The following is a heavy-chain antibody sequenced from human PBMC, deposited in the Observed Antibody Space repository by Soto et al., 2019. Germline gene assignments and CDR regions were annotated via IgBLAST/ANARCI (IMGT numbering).Heavy chain of an antibody. CDR2: IIPIFGTA. V-gene: IGHV1-69*13. CDR3: ARGLYCSGGSCYGGLNYYYGMDV. CDR1: GGTFSSYA. Sequence: SVKVSCKASGGTFSSYAIIWVRQAPGQGLEWMGGIIPIFGTANYAQKFQGRVTITADESTSTAYMELSSLRSEDTAVYYCARGLYCSGGSCYGGLNYYYGMDVWGQGTTVTVSS. J-gene: IGHJ6*02. D-gene: IGHD2-15*01.